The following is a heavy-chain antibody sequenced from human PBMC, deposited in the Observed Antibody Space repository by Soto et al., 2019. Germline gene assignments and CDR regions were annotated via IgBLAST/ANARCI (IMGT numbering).Heavy chain of an antibody. D-gene: IGHD6-19*01. CDR2: IYPGDSDT. CDR1: GYSFPNYW. CDR3: VTYSLGYYYFDY. V-gene: IGHV5-51*01. Sequence: GESLKISCKGSGYSFPNYWIGWVRQMPGKGLEWMGIIYPGDSDTKYTPSFQGQVTISVDKSISTTYLQWSSLTASDTAMYYCVTYSLGYYYFDYWGQGTLVTVSS. J-gene: IGHJ4*02.